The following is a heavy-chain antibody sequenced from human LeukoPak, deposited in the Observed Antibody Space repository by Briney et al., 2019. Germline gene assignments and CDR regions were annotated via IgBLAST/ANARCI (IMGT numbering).Heavy chain of an antibody. J-gene: IGHJ4*02. Sequence: PGGSLRLSCAASGFTFSSYSMNWVRQAPGKGLEWVSYISSSGSTIYYADSVKGRFTISRDNAKNSLYLQMNSLRAEDTAVYYCARVSILAHIDYGDYLDYWGQGTLVTVSS. V-gene: IGHV3-48*04. CDR3: ARVSILAHIDYGDYLDY. CDR1: GFTFSSYS. D-gene: IGHD4-17*01. CDR2: ISSSGSTI.